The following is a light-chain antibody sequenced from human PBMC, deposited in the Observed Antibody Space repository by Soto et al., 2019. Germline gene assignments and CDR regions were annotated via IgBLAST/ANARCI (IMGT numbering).Light chain of an antibody. CDR3: QPYGSYSWT. V-gene: IGKV1-5*03. J-gene: IGKJ1*01. Sequence: DIQMTQSPSTLSASVVDRVTISCRASQTISNWFAWYQQKPGKAPNLLIYGVSNLASGVPSRFSGTGSGTEFTLTISSLRPDDFATYYCQPYGSYSWTFGHGTKVEIK. CDR2: GVS. CDR1: QTISNW.